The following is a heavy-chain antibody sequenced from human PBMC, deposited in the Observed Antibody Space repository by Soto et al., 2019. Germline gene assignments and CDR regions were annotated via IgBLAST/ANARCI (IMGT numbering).Heavy chain of an antibody. V-gene: IGHV4-61*08. CDR2: DYSTGTT. J-gene: IGHJ6*02. D-gene: IGHD3-22*01. CDR3: ASVSRPVGRNDSKGAYFYAMDV. CDR1: GDSVSSSDLY. Sequence: SETLSLTCAVSGDSVSSSDLYWTWLRQPPGKPLEWLAYDYSTGTTNYSPSLKSRVDMPVDPSEHQFSLKARSVPAADAALYFCASVSRPVGRNDSKGAYFYAMDVWGHGTTVTVSS.